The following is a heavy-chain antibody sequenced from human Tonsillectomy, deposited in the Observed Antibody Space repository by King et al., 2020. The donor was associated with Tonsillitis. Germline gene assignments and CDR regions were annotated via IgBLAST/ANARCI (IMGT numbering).Heavy chain of an antibody. V-gene: IGHV3-15*07. CDR3: TTERSGSLDY. CDR2: LKRDADGGTI. J-gene: IGHJ4*02. CDR1: RFTVNKAW. D-gene: IGHD1-26*01. Sequence: VQLVESGGGFVKPGGTLRLSCAASRFTVNKAWMNWVRQAPRKGLWWGGLLKRDADGGTIDSAAPVKGRFTISRDDSKNTLYLQMNSLKTEDTAVYYCTTERSGSLDYWGQGTLVTVSS.